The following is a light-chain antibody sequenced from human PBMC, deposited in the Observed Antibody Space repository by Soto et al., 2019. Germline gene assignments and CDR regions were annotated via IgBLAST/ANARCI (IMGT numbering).Light chain of an antibody. CDR1: QSVSSY. V-gene: IGKV3-11*01. CDR2: DAS. Sequence: EIVLTQSRATLSLSPGERATLSCRASQSVSSYLAWYQQKPGQAPRLLIYDASNRATGIPARFSGSGSGTDFTFTISSLEPEDFAVYYCQERSNWPPRYTFGQGTKLEIK. J-gene: IGKJ2*01. CDR3: QERSNWPPRYT.